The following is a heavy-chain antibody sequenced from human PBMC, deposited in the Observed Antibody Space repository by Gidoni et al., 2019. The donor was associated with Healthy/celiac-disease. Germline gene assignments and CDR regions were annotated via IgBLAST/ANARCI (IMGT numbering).Heavy chain of an antibody. CDR1: GFTFSSYS. V-gene: IGHV3-21*01. D-gene: IGHD3-3*01. CDR2: ISSSSSYI. J-gene: IGHJ4*02. CDR3: ASEPRRITMFGVVGD. Sequence: EVQLVESGGGLVKPGGSLRLSCAASGFTFSSYSMHWVRQAAGKGLEWVSSISSSSSYIYYADSVKGRFTISRDNAKNSLYLQMNSLRAEDTAVYYCASEPRRITMFGVVGDWGQGTLVTVSS.